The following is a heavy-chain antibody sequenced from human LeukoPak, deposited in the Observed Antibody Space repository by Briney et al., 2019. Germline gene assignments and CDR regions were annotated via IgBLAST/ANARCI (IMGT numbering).Heavy chain of an antibody. CDR2: IKQDGSQ. D-gene: IGHD4-17*01. CDR1: GLTFCWHW. J-gene: IGHJ4*02. V-gene: IGHV3-7*01. Sequence: GGSLRLSCAASGLTFCWHWMGWVRQAPGKGLEWMASIKQDGSQYYVDSVKGRFFISRDNAKNSVSLQMNSLRGEYTAVYYCARGPDFGDRLDYFDYWGQGTLVTVS. CDR3: ARGPDFGDRLDYFDY.